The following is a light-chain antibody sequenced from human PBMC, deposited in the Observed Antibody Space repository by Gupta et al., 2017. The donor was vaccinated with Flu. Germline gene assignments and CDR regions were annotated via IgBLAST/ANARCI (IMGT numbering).Light chain of an antibody. CDR2: SDD. J-gene: IGLJ3*02. V-gene: IGLV1-44*01. Sequence: QAVFTHPPSASGTPGQRVTISCSERSSNSGRNDVNWYQQLPGTAPKLLIFSDDQRPSGVPVRFSGSKSGTSASLAISGLQSEDEADYYCAAWDDSLNGHWVFGGGTKLTVL. CDR3: AAWDDSLNGHWV. CDR1: SSNSGRND.